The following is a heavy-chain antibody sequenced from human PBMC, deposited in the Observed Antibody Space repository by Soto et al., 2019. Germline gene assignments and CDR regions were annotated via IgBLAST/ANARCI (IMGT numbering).Heavy chain of an antibody. D-gene: IGHD1-20*01. V-gene: IGHV3-7*01. Sequence: EVQLEESGGGLVQPGGSLRLSCAASGLAFSTHWMTWVRQAPGKGLEWVANINQDGTEKYYVDSVKGRFTISRDNAKNSLYLQINSLRVEDTALYYCATRPNNAHSYFGVFDFWGQGTLVTVSS. CDR2: INQDGTEK. CDR3: ATRPNNAHSYFGVFDF. CDR1: GLAFSTHW. J-gene: IGHJ4*02.